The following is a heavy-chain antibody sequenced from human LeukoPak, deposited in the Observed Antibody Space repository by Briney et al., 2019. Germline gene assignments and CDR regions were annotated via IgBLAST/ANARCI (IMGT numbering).Heavy chain of an antibody. Sequence: ASVKVSCKASGYTFTNNYLHWVRQAPGQGLEWMGWISAYNGNTNYAQKLQGRVTMTTDTSTSTAYMELRSLRSDDTAVYYCARDQYYGSGTNWFDPWGQGTLVTVSS. CDR1: GYTFTNNY. CDR2: ISAYNGNT. V-gene: IGHV1-18*04. CDR3: ARDQYYGSGTNWFDP. D-gene: IGHD3-10*01. J-gene: IGHJ5*02.